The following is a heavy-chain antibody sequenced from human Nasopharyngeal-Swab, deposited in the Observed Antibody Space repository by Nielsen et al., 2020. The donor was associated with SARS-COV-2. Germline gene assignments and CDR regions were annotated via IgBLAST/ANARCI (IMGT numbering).Heavy chain of an antibody. V-gene: IGHV4-4*07. CDR3: ARDGYCSDASCSHYYFFFGMDV. J-gene: IGHJ6*02. D-gene: IGHD2-2*03. CDR2: IYSSGSP. CDR1: GGSIDSFY. Sequence: SETLSLTCSVSGGSIDSFYWSWIRQPVGKGLEWIGRIYSSGSPNSNPSLRSRLAMSVDTSKNQFSLTLTSVTAADTAVYYCARDGYCSDASCSHYYFFFGMDVWGPGTTVTVSS.